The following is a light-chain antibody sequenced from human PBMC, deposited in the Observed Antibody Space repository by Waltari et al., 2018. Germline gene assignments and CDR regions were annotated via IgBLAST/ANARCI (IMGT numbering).Light chain of an antibody. CDR1: SSDVGAYNY. V-gene: IGLV2-14*03. J-gene: IGLJ2*01. CDR2: DVS. Sequence: QSALTQPASVSGSPGQSITISCTGSSSDVGAYNYVSWYQHHPGKAPQLIISDVSDRPSGVSDRCSGSKAGNTASLSISGLRADDEANYYCSSYTSVNTVVFGGGTKVTVL. CDR3: SSYTSVNTVV.